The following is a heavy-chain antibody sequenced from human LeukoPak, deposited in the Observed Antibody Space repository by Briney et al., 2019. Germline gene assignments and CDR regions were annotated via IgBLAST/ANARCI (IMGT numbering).Heavy chain of an antibody. J-gene: IGHJ6*03. V-gene: IGHV3-53*01. D-gene: IGHD3-22*01. CDR3: ARRGSGYYYNYMDV. CDR2: IYSGGST. Sequence: GGSLRLSCAASGFTVSSNYMSWVRQAPGKGLEWVSVIYSGGSTYYADSVKGRFTISRDNSKNTLYLQMNSLRAEDTAVYYCARRGSGYYYNYMDVWGKGTTVTVSS. CDR1: GFTVSSNY.